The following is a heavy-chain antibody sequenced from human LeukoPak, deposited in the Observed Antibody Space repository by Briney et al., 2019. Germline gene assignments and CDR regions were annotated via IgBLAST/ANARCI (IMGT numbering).Heavy chain of an antibody. CDR2: ISSSSSYI. Sequence: PGGSLRLSCAASGFTFSSYEMNWVRQAPGKGLEWVSSISSSSSYIYYADSVKGRFTISRDNAKNSLYLQMNSLRAEDTAVYYCARDRYNTAIQVNWGQGTLVTVSS. CDR3: ARDRYNTAIQVN. D-gene: IGHD5-18*01. CDR1: GFTFSSYE. J-gene: IGHJ4*02. V-gene: IGHV3-21*01.